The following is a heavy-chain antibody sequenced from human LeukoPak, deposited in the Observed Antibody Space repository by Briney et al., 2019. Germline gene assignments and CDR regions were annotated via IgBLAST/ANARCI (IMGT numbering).Heavy chain of an antibody. CDR2: ISSSSYI. Sequence: PGGSLRLSCAASGFTFSSYSMNWVRQAPGEGLEWVSSISSSSYIYYADSVKGRFTISRDNAKNSLYLQMNSLRAEDTAVYYCAREYDDYVWGSYRSGEAFDIWGQGTMVTVSS. CDR3: AREYDDYVWGSYRSGEAFDI. D-gene: IGHD3-16*02. J-gene: IGHJ3*02. CDR1: GFTFSSYS. V-gene: IGHV3-21*01.